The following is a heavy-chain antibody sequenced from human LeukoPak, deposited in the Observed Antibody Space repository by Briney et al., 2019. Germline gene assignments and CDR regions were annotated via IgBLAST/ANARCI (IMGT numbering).Heavy chain of an antibody. CDR3: ARDTPYIVVVPAAIGNAFDI. Sequence: SETLSLTCTVSGGSISSYYWSWIRQPPGKGLEWIGYIYYSGSTNYNPSLKSRVTISVDTSKNRFSLKLSSVTAADTAVYYCARDTPYIVVVPAAIGNAFDIWGQGTMVTVSS. D-gene: IGHD2-2*02. V-gene: IGHV4-59*12. CDR2: IYYSGST. J-gene: IGHJ3*02. CDR1: GGSISSYY.